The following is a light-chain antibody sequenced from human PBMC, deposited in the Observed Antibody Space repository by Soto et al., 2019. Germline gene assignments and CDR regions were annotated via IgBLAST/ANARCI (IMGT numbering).Light chain of an antibody. V-gene: IGKV1-12*01. Sequence: DIQLTQSPSSVSASVGDRVTITCRASQDIYSWLGWYQQKPGEAPKLLIFGASDLERGVPSRFSGSVSGTDFTLTISSLQPEDFATYYCQQAHDFPRTFGGGTKVEVK. CDR3: QQAHDFPRT. CDR1: QDIYSW. J-gene: IGKJ4*01. CDR2: GAS.